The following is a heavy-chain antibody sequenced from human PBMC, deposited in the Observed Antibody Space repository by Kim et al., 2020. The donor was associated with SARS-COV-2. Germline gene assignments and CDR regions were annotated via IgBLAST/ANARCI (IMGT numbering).Heavy chain of an antibody. CDR3: ARSSSCNKDYGMDV. J-gene: IGHJ6*02. D-gene: IGHD2-2*01. CDR1: GFSLSTSGMC. Sequence: SGPTLVNPTQTLTLTCTFSGFSLSTSGMCVSWIRQPPGKALEWLALIDWDDDKYYSTSLKTRLTISKDTSKNQVVLTMTNMDPVDTATYYCARSSSCNKDYGMDVWGQGTTVTVSS. V-gene: IGHV2-70*01. CDR2: IDWDDDK.